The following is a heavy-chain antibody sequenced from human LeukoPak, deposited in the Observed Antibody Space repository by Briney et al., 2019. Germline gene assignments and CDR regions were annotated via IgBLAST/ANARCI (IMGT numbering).Heavy chain of an antibody. J-gene: IGHJ4*02. V-gene: IGHV4-30-4*01. CDR3: ARKLYSSSWYANLSPFDY. Sequence: SEILSLTCTVSGGSISSGDYYWSWIRQPPGKGLEWIGYIYYSGSTYYNPSLKSRVTISVDTSKNQFSLKLSSVTAADTAVYYCARKLYSSSWYANLSPFDYWGQGTLVTVSS. CDR2: IYYSGST. D-gene: IGHD6-13*01. CDR1: GGSISSGDYY.